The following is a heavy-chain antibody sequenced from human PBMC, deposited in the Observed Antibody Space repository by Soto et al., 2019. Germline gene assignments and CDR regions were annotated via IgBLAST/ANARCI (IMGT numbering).Heavy chain of an antibody. CDR1: GFTFSTYW. CDR3: ARDPLLGYCSSTSCSSWYYYGMDV. D-gene: IGHD2-2*01. J-gene: IGHJ6*02. V-gene: IGHV3-74*01. CDR2: INSDGSST. Sequence: PVDSLRHSSPTSGFTFSTYWMHWLRQAPGKGLVWVSRINSDGSSTSYAESVKGRITISRDNAKKKQYLQMNSLRAEDTAVYYFARDPLLGYCSSTSCSSWYYYGMDVWGQGT.